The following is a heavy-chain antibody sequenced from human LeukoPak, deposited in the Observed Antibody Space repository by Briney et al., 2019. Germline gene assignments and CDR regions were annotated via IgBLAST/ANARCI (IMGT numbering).Heavy chain of an antibody. J-gene: IGHJ4*02. Sequence: PSETLSLTCTVSGGSISSYYWSWIRQPPGKGLEWIGYIYYSGSTNYNPSLKSRVTISVDTSKNQFSLKLSSVTAADTAVYYCAREVGVAVATKPIDYWGQGTLVTVSS. V-gene: IGHV4-59*01. CDR2: IYYSGST. CDR3: AREVGVAVATKPIDY. D-gene: IGHD5-12*01. CDR1: GGSISSYY.